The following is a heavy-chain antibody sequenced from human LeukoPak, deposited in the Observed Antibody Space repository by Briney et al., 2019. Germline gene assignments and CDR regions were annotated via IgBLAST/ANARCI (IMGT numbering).Heavy chain of an antibody. CDR2: IYSGGST. Sequence: GRSMRPSSLPYTFTVSIKYMSWVRQAPRELLEWVSVIYSGGSTYYADSVKGRFTISRDNSKNTLYLQMNSLRAEDTAVYYCARAKWQLDPEGYFDYWGQGTLVTVSS. J-gene: IGHJ4*02. CDR1: TFTVSIKY. D-gene: IGHD6-13*01. V-gene: IGHV3-66*02. CDR3: ARAKWQLDPEGYFDY.